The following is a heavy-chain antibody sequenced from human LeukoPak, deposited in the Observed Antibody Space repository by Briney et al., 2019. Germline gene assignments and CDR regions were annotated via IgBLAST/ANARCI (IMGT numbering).Heavy chain of an antibody. V-gene: IGHV4-38-2*02. CDR3: ARVLRKGPYGDGGYFYFFMDV. J-gene: IGHJ6*03. CDR1: GYSLSSGYY. D-gene: IGHD4-17*01. Sequence: SETLSLTCTVSGYSLSSGYYWGWIRQPPGKGLEWIGSVDHSGGTYYNPSLRSRVSISVDTSKNQFSLQLNSVTPEDTAVYYCARVLRKGPYGDGGYFYFFMDVWGKGTTVTVSS. CDR2: VDHSGGT.